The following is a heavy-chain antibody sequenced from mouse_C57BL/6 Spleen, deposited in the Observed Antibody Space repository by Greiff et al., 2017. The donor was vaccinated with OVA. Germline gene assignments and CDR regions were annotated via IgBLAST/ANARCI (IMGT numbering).Heavy chain of an antibody. V-gene: IGHV1-82*01. CDR3: ARHLDSGFDC. CDR1: GYAFSSSW. CDR2: IYPGDGDT. Sequence: QVQLQQSGPELVKPGASVKISCKASGYAFSSSWLNWVKQRPGKGLEWIGRIYPGDGDTNYNGKFKGKATLTADKSSSTAYMQLSSLTSEDSAFYFCARHLDSGFDCWGQGTTLTISS. J-gene: IGHJ2*01. D-gene: IGHD3-1*01.